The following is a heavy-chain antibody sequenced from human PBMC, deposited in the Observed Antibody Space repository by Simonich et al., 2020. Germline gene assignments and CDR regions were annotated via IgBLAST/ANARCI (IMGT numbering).Heavy chain of an antibody. CDR2: IRSKAYGGTT. J-gene: IGHJ4*02. CDR1: GFTFGDYA. Sequence: EVQLVESGGGLVQPGRSLRLSCTASGFTFGDYAMSWVRQAPGRGVDWVGFIRSKAYGGTTEYAATVKGRFTISRDDSKSIAYLQMNSLKTEDTAVYYCARASRGTWWYYYFDYWGQGTLVTVSS. CDR3: ARASRGTWWYYYFDY. V-gene: IGHV3-49*04. D-gene: IGHD2-15*01.